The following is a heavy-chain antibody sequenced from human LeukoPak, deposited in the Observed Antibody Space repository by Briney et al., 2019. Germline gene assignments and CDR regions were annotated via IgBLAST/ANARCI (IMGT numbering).Heavy chain of an antibody. J-gene: IGHJ4*02. CDR1: GASISSYY. CDR3: ASGPYPAAGTDHQFDY. Sequence: SEPLSLTCTVSGASISSYYWSWIRQPPGKGLEWIGYIFYSGSTLYNPSLQSRVTISVDTSKNQISLKLTSVTAADTAVYYCASGPYPAAGTDHQFDYWGRGTLVTVSS. D-gene: IGHD6-13*01. V-gene: IGHV4-59*01. CDR2: IFYSGST.